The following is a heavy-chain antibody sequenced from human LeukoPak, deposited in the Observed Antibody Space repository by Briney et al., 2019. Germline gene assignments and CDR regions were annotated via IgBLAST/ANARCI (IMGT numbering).Heavy chain of an antibody. CDR2: IWYDGSDQ. J-gene: IGHJ6*02. CDR3: ARGTGGYYYSMAV. CDR1: GFTFSSYA. Sequence: GGSLRLSCAASGFTFSSYAMSWVRQAPGKGLEWVAVIWYDGSDQYYADSVKGRFTISRDNSKNTLYLQMNSLRAEDTAVYYCARGTGGYYYSMAVWGQGTTVTVSS. V-gene: IGHV3-33*08. D-gene: IGHD2-8*02.